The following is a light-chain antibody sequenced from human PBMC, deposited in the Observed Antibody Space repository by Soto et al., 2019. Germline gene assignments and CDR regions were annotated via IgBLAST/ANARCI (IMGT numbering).Light chain of an antibody. V-gene: IGKV3D-15*01. CDR2: GAS. J-gene: IGKJ1*01. Sequence: EIVMTQSPATLSLSHGERATLSCRASQSVSSNLAWYQQKPGQAPRLLIYGASSRATGIPDRFSGTGSGTEFTLTISSLQSEDFALYYCQQYNDWPLTFDQGTKVDI. CDR3: QQYNDWPLT. CDR1: QSVSSN.